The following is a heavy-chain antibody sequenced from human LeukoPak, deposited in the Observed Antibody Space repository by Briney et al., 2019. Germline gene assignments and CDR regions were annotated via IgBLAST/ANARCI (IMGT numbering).Heavy chain of an antibody. J-gene: IGHJ3*02. V-gene: IGHV3-30*04. D-gene: IGHD2-15*01. CDR2: ISYDGSIQ. CDR3: AKKGYSSGRSDAFDI. Sequence: PGGSLRLSCAASGFTFSSYAMHWVRQAPGKGLEWVAVISYDGSIQYYADSVRGRFTISRDNSKNMVYLQINSLRAEDTTVYYCAKKGYSSGRSDAFDIWGQGTVVTVSS. CDR1: GFTFSSYA.